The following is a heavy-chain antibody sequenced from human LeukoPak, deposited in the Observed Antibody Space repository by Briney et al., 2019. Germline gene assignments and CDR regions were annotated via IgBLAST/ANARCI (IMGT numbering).Heavy chain of an antibody. J-gene: IGHJ4*02. CDR3: ARGVVAAAGRTFDY. D-gene: IGHD6-13*01. V-gene: IGHV4-34*01. CDR1: GGSFSGYY. CDR2: INHSGST. Sequence: SEALSLTCAVYGGSFSGYYWSWIRQPPGKGLEWIGEINHSGSTNYNPSLKSRVTISVDTSKNQFSLKLSSVTAADTAIYYCARGVVAAAGRTFDYWGQGTLVTVSS.